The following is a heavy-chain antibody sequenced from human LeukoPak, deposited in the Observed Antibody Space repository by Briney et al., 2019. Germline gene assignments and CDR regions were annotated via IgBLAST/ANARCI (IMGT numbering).Heavy chain of an antibody. J-gene: IGHJ4*02. Sequence: SETLSLTCTVSGASVSGSAYYWGWIRQPPGKGLEWIGNIYYSGGTYYNESLESRVTISIDTSKSQFSLKLNSVTAADTAMYYCAKSGGHGLIDYWGQGTLVTVSS. V-gene: IGHV4-39*01. CDR3: AKSGGHGLIDY. CDR1: GASVSGSAYY. CDR2: IYYSGGT. D-gene: IGHD1-26*01.